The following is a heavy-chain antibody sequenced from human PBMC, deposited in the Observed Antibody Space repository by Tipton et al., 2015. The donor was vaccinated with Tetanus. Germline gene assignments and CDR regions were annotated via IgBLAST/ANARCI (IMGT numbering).Heavy chain of an antibody. J-gene: IGHJ4*02. CDR2: INTDKGNT. D-gene: IGHD2-2*03. V-gene: IGHV1-3*04. CDR3: AIGFYYFDY. Sequence: QLVQSGAEVKKPGASVKVSCKASGYSFTTYKMHWVRQAPGQRLEWMGVINTDKGNTKYSQNFQGRVTITRDTSASTAYMELSSLTSEDTAVYYCAIGFYYFDYWGQGTLVTVSS. CDR1: GYSFTTYK.